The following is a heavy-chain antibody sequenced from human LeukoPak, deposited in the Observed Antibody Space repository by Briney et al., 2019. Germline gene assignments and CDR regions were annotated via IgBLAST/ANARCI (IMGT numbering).Heavy chain of an antibody. D-gene: IGHD3-22*01. CDR1: GGSISSYY. CDR2: IYYSGST. Sequence: SETLSLTCTVSGGSISSYYWSWIRQPPGKGLEWIGYIYYSGSTYYNPSLKSRVTISVDTSKNQFSLKLSSVTAADTAVYYCARAAVYYDSSGGSFDIWGQGTMVTVSS. CDR3: ARAAVYYDSSGGSFDI. J-gene: IGHJ3*02. V-gene: IGHV4-59*12.